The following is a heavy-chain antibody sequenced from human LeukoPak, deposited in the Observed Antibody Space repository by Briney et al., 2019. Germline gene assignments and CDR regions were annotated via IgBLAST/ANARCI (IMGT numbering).Heavy chain of an antibody. Sequence: GGSLRLSCAASGFTFSSYGMYWVRQAPGKGLEWVAFIRYDGSNKYYADSVKGRFTISRDNAKNSVYLQMKSLRAEDTAVYYCVREGYYDSSGYLGVFDYWGQGTLVTVSS. CDR3: VREGYYDSSGYLGVFDY. CDR1: GFTFSSYG. V-gene: IGHV3-30*02. J-gene: IGHJ4*02. D-gene: IGHD3-22*01. CDR2: IRYDGSNK.